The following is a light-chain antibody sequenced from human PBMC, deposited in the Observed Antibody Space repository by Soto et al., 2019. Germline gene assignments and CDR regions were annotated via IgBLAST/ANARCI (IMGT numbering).Light chain of an antibody. Sequence: DIQMTQSPSTLSESVGDRVTITCRASQSISSWLAWYQQKPGKAPKLLIYKASSLESGVTSRFSGSGSGTEFTLTISSLQPDDFATYYCQHYNSYPWTFGQGTKVEIK. V-gene: IGKV1-5*03. CDR3: QHYNSYPWT. CDR2: KAS. J-gene: IGKJ1*01. CDR1: QSISSW.